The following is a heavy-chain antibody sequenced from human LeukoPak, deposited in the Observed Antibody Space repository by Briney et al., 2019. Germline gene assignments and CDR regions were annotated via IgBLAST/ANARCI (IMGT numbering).Heavy chain of an antibody. J-gene: IGHJ6*03. CDR2: INHSGST. V-gene: IGHV4-34*01. CDR1: GGSFSGYY. CDR3: ARTVTIFGVVIFCYYMDV. D-gene: IGHD3-3*01. Sequence: PSETLSLTCAVYGGSFSGYYWSWIRQPPGKGLEWIGEINHSGSTNYNPSLKSRVTISVDTSKNQFSLKLSSVTAADTAMYYCARTVTIFGVVIFCYYMDVWGKGTTVTVSS.